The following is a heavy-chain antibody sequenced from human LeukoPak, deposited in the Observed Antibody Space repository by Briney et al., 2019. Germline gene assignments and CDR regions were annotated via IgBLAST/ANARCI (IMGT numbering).Heavy chain of an antibody. J-gene: IGHJ4*02. CDR1: GYTFTGYY. D-gene: IGHD1-1*01. CDR2: INPNSGGT. V-gene: IGHV1-2*02. Sequence: ASVKVSCKASGYTFTGYYMHWVRQAPGQGLEWMGWINPNSGGTNYAQKFQGRVTMTRDTSISTAYMELSRLRSDDTAVYYCAYAWKEESSSFDYWGQGTLVTVSS. CDR3: AYAWKEESSSFDY.